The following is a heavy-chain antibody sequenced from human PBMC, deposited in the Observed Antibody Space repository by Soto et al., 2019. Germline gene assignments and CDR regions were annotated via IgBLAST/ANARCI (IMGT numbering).Heavy chain of an antibody. CDR2: ISYDGSDR. V-gene: IGHV3-30*18. D-gene: IGHD1-26*01. Sequence: PGGSLRLSXAASGFTFNSYGMHWVRQAPGKGLDWVAVISYDGSDRYYADSVKGRFTISRDNSKNTLYLQMNSMRADDTAIYYCAKAQRGSGSHFDHWGQGTLVTVSS. J-gene: IGHJ4*02. CDR1: GFTFNSYG. CDR3: AKAQRGSGSHFDH.